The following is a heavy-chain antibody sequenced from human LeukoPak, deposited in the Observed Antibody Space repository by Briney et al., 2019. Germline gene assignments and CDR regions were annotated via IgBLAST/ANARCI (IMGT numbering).Heavy chain of an antibody. V-gene: IGHV3-21*01. CDR2: ISSNSTYI. J-gene: IGHJ6*03. CDR3: ARDAQWLVPEGYYYYMDV. Sequence: PGGSLRLSRAASGFTFSSFSMNWVRQAPGKGLEWVSSISSNSTYIYYADSVKGRFTISRDNAKNSLYLQMNSLRAEDTAVYYCARDAQWLVPEGYYYYMDVWGKGTTVTVSS. CDR1: GFTFSSFS. D-gene: IGHD6-19*01.